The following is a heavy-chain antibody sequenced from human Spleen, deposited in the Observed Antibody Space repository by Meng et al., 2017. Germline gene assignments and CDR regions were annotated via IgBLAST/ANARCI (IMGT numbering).Heavy chain of an antibody. D-gene: IGHD6-19*01. CDR3: AIAVAGRFDY. V-gene: IGHV3-23*01. CDR2: ISGSGSSA. J-gene: IGHJ4*02. Sequence: GGSLRLSCTASGFTFSSYAMNWLRQAPGKGLEWVSSISGSGSSAYYADSVEGRFTISRDNSKNTLYLQMNSLRAEDTAVYYCAIAVAGRFDYWGQGTLVTVSS. CDR1: GFTFSSYA.